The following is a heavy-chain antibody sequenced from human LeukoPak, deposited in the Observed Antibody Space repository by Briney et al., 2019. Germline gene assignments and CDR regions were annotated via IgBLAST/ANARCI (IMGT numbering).Heavy chain of an antibody. D-gene: IGHD6-19*01. J-gene: IGHJ1*01. V-gene: IGHV4-39*01. CDR1: GGSISSSSDY. Sequence: SETLSLTCTVSGGSISSSSDYWGWIRQPPGKGLEWIGSIYYSGSTYYNPSLKSRVTISVDTSKNQFSLKLSSVTAADTAVYYCARHGRAVAGPKYFQHWGQGTLVTVSS. CDR2: IYYSGST. CDR3: ARHGRAVAGPKYFQH.